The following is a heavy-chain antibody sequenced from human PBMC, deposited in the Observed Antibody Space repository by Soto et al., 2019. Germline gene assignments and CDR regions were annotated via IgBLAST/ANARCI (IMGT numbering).Heavy chain of an antibody. V-gene: IGHV3-7*01. Sequence: GGSLRLSCAASGFTFSSYWMSWVRQAPGKGLEWVANMKQDGSEKYYVDSVKGRLTNSRDNAKNSLYLQMNSLRAEDTAVYYCARDLEEDFWSGYTYYYYYMDVWGKGTTVTVSS. CDR3: ARDLEEDFWSGYTYYYYYMDV. J-gene: IGHJ6*03. D-gene: IGHD3-3*01. CDR1: GFTFSSYW. CDR2: MKQDGSEK.